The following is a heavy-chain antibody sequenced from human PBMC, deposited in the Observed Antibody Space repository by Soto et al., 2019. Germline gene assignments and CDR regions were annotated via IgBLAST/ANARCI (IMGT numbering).Heavy chain of an antibody. V-gene: IGHV3-23*01. D-gene: IGHD6-6*01. Sequence: EVQLLESGGGLVQPGNSLRLSCAASGFTFSSFAMSWVRQAPGKGLEWVSGSSGSGGTTYHADSVKGRFTISRDNSKNTLYLQMKSLRGEDTAVYYCAKEPYSSFVLGTFAYWGQGALVTVSS. CDR1: GFTFSSFA. CDR2: SSGSGGTT. J-gene: IGHJ4*02. CDR3: AKEPYSSFVLGTFAY.